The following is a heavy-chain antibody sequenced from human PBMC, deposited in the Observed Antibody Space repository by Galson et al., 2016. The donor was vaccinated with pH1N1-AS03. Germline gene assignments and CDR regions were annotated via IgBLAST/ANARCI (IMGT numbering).Heavy chain of an antibody. Sequence: SVKVSCKASGGTFSNYAISWMRQAPGQGLEWMGGIHPIFGTPSYAKKFRGRPTITADHSTSAAYMELTSLTSEDTAIYYCARDRHYVTSGHFYYESEHWGQGTLVIVSS. CDR3: ARDRHYVTSGHFYYESEH. CDR2: IHPIFGTP. J-gene: IGHJ4*02. CDR1: GGTFSNYA. D-gene: IGHD1-26*01. V-gene: IGHV1-69*13.